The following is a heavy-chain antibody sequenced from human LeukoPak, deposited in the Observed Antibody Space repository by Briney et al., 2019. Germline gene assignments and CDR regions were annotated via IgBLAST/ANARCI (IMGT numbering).Heavy chain of an antibody. CDR3: AKDFISQLIPKGSDY. CDR1: GFTFSNTW. D-gene: IGHD6-13*01. V-gene: IGHV3-15*01. Sequence: PGGSLRLSCAASGFTFSNTWMSWVRQAPGKGLEWVGRIKSKADGGTTDYVAPVKGRLTISRDDSKNTLSLQMNSLNTEDTAVYYCAKDFISQLIPKGSDYWGQGTLVTVSS. CDR2: IKSKADGGTT. J-gene: IGHJ4*02.